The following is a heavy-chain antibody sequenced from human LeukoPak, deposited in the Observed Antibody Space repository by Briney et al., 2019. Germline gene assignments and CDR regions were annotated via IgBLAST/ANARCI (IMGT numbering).Heavy chain of an antibody. CDR3: ARDGGGRYQLLYTLLGPNDYWYFDL. Sequence: GGSLRLSCAASGFTFSSYWMSWVRQAPGKGLEWVANIKQNGSEKYYVDSVKGRFTISRDNAKNSLYLQMNSLRAEDTAVYYCARDGGGRYQLLYTLLGPNDYWYFDLWGRGTLVTVSS. CDR1: GFTFSSYW. J-gene: IGHJ2*01. V-gene: IGHV3-7*01. D-gene: IGHD2-2*02. CDR2: IKQNGSEK.